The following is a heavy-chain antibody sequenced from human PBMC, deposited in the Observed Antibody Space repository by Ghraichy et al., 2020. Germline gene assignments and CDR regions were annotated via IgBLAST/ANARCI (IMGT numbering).Heavy chain of an antibody. D-gene: IGHD2-15*01. CDR1: GFTFSNYA. Sequence: GGSLRLSCAGSGFTFSNYAMSWVRQAPGKGLEWVSTIGGKVGPTYYADSGKGRFTISRENSKNTLYLQMNSLRVEDTAVYYCAKAWGYCSVGACPSYNWFAPWGQGTLVTVSS. J-gene: IGHJ5*02. CDR2: IGGKVGPT. CDR3: AKAWGYCSVGACPSYNWFAP. V-gene: IGHV3-23*01.